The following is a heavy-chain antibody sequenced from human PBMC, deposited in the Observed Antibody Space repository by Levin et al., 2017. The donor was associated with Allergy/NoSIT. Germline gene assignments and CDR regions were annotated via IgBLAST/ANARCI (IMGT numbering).Heavy chain of an antibody. CDR3: ARGGCSSTSCLDN. CDR1: GFTFSNYY. V-gene: IGHV3-74*01. CDR2: VYSDGTIT. D-gene: IGHD2-2*01. Sequence: GGSLRLSCAASGFTFSNYYMHWVRQAPGKGLEWVSRVYSDGTITDYADSVKGRFTISRDNARNTLYLQMNSLRAEDTAVYYCARGGCSSTSCLDNWGQGILVTVAS. J-gene: IGHJ4*02.